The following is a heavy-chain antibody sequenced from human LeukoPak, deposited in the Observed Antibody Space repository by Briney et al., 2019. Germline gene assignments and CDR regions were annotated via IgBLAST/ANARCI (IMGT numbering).Heavy chain of an antibody. Sequence: ASVTVSGSASGYTFTRYDISWVRQAPGQGLEWMGWINPHSGGANYAQKFQGRVTMTRDTSISTAYMELSRLRSDDTAVYYCARELIMPKGSGEYWGQGTLVTVSS. J-gene: IGHJ4*02. D-gene: IGHD1-14*01. V-gene: IGHV1-2*02. CDR2: INPHSGGA. CDR1: GYTFTRYD. CDR3: ARELIMPKGSGEY.